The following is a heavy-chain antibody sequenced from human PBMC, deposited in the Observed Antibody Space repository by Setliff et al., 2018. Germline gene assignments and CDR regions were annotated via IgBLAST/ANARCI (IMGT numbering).Heavy chain of an antibody. CDR1: GDSIITTYF. CDR3: ARGGTFRYFDY. CDR2: VYYSGAA. V-gene: IGHV4-59*01. D-gene: IGHD5-12*01. J-gene: IGHJ4*02. Sequence: SETLSLTCTVSGDSIITTYFWSWIRQAPGKGLEWIGHVYYSGAANYNPSLKSRVTVSVDTSKNQFSLRLISVTAADTAVYYCARGGTFRYFDYWGQGTPVTVSS.